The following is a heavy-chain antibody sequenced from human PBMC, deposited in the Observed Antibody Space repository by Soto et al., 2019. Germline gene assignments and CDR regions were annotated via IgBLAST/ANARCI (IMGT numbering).Heavy chain of an antibody. V-gene: IGHV3-9*01. CDR1: GFTFDDYA. D-gene: IGHD6-19*01. CDR3: AKDMADQQWLVPPDAFDI. CDR2: ISWNSGSI. Sequence: SLKISCAASGFTFDDYAMHWVRQAPGKGLEWVSGISWNSGSIGYADSVKGRFTISRDNAKNSLYLQMNSLRAEDTALYYCAKDMADQQWLVPPDAFDIWGQGTMVTVSS. J-gene: IGHJ3*02.